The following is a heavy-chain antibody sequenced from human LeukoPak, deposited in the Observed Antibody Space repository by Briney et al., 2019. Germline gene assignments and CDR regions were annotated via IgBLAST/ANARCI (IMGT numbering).Heavy chain of an antibody. D-gene: IGHD6-6*01. CDR3: ARGGVGQLGGTTDYYYYMDV. V-gene: IGHV1-2*02. CDR1: EYTFTGYY. J-gene: IGHJ6*03. CDR2: MHPNGGGT. Sequence: ASVKVSCKASEYTFTGYYMHWVRQAPGQGLEWMGWMHPNGGGTNYAQKFQGRVTMTRDTSISTAYMELSRLRSDDTAVYYCARGGVGQLGGTTDYYYYMDVWGKGATVTVSS.